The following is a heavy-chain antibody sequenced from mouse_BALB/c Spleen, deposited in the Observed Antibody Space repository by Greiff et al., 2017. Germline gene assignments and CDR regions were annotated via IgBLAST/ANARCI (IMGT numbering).Heavy chain of an antibody. CDR1: GFTFSDYR. J-gene: IGHJ2*01. V-gene: IGHV5-15*02. CDR2: ISNLAYSI. CDR3: ARRRITTGGGFDY. D-gene: IGHD1-1*01. Sequence: EVMLVESGGGLVQPGGSRKLSCAASGFTFSDYRMAWVRQAPGKGPEWVAFISNLAYSIYYADTVTGRFTISRENAKNTLYLEMSSLRSEDTAMYYCARRRITTGGGFDYWGQGTTLTVSS.